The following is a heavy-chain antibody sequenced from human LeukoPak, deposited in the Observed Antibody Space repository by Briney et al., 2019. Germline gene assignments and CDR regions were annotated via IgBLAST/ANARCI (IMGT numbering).Heavy chain of an antibody. CDR2: ISTSGSTI. CDR3: AKEGSIAIDY. J-gene: IGHJ4*02. CDR1: GFTFTTYE. D-gene: IGHD2-21*01. Sequence: PGGSLRLSCAASGFTFTTYEMNWVRQAPGKGLEWVSYISTSGSTIYYADSVKGRFTISRDNSKNSLYLQMNSLRTEDTALYYCAKEGSIAIDYWGQGTLVTVSS. V-gene: IGHV3-48*03.